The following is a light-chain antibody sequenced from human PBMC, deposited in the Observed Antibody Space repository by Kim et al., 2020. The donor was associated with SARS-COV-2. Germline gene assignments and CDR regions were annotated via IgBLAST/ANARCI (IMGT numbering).Light chain of an antibody. V-gene: IGKV3-11*01. Sequence: EIVLTQSPGTLSLSPGESATLSCRASQSVNNFLAWYQQKPGQAPRLVIYDASNRATGIPARFSGSGSGTDFTLTISSLEPEDFAVYYCQQRSNWPPMYSFGPGTKLEI. CDR3: QQRSNWPPMYS. J-gene: IGKJ2*01. CDR2: DAS. CDR1: QSVNNF.